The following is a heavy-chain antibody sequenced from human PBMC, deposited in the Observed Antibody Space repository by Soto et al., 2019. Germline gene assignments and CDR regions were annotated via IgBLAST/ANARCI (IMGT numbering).Heavy chain of an antibody. D-gene: IGHD3-10*02. CDR1: GFVVSSNY. J-gene: IGHJ4*02. V-gene: IGHV3-53*03. Sequence: PGGSLRLSCVVSGFVVSSNYMSWVRQPPWKGLQWVSLIYSDGRTYYAESVKGRFTISRDNSQKTLYLQLDGLRVEDKALYFCARVRPRQNNYVLDYCGQRTLVTV. CDR3: ARVRPRQNNYVLDY. CDR2: IYSDGRT.